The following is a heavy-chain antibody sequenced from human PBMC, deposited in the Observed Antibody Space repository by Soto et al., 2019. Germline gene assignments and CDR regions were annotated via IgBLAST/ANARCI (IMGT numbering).Heavy chain of an antibody. V-gene: IGHV3-33*01. CDR1: GFTFSSYG. CDR2: IWYDGSNK. Sequence: GGSLRLSCAASGFTFSSYGMHWVRQAPGKGLEWVAVIWYDGSNKYYADSVKGRFTISRDNSKNTLYLQMNSLRAEDTAVYYCARGTLWFGESAYYFDYWGQGTLVTVSS. J-gene: IGHJ4*02. D-gene: IGHD3-10*01. CDR3: ARGTLWFGESAYYFDY.